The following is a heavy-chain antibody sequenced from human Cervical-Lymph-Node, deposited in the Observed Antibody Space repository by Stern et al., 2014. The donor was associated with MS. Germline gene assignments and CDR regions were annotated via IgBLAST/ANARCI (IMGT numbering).Heavy chain of an antibody. CDR3: ATVKPSVRDGLDV. CDR2: FDPEDGER. Sequence: VQLVQSGAEVKKPGASVKVSCKVSGHILTELSMHWVRQAPGKGLEWMGGFDPEDGERVYAQKFQGRVTVTEDTSTDTAYMELTSLRFEDTAVYYCATVKPSVRDGLDVWGRGTTVTVSS. V-gene: IGHV1-24*01. D-gene: IGHD2-2*01. J-gene: IGHJ6*02. CDR1: GHILTELS.